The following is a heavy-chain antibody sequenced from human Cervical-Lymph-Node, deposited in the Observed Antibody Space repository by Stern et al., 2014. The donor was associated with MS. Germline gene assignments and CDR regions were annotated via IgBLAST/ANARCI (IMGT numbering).Heavy chain of an antibody. D-gene: IGHD6-13*01. J-gene: IGHJ5*02. CDR3: ASQPYSSSWYWFDP. CDR2: SIPIFGTA. CDR1: GGTFSSYA. Sequence: VQLVQSGAEVKKPGASVKVSCTASGGTFSSYAISWVRQAPGQGLEWMGRSIPIFGTANYAQKFQGRVTITADESTSTAYMELSSLRSEDAAVYYCASQPYSSSWYWFDPWGQGTLVTVSS. V-gene: IGHV1-69*01.